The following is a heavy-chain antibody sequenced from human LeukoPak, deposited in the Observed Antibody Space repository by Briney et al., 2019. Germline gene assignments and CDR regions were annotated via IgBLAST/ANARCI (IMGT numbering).Heavy chain of an antibody. D-gene: IGHD3-22*01. Sequence: GGSLRLSCAASGFTFSDYNMRWIRQAPGKGLEWVSYISSSGSTIYYADSVKGRFTISRDNAKNSLYLQMNSLRAEDTAVYYWARDLGSSGYYWASDAFDIWGQGTMVTVSS. J-gene: IGHJ3*02. CDR2: ISSSGSTI. V-gene: IGHV3-11*04. CDR1: GFTFSDYN. CDR3: ARDLGSSGYYWASDAFDI.